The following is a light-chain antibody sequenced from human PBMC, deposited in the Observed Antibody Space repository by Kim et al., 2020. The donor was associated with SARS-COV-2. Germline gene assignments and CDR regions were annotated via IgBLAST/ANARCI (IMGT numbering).Light chain of an antibody. V-gene: IGKV3-20*01. CDR1: QSVSNNY. Sequence: SPGERASLSCRASQSVSNNYLAWYQHKPGQAPRLLIYGASSRVTGIPVRFSGSGSGTDFTLSISRLEPEDSAVYYCQQYGSSPPYTFGQGTKLEI. CDR3: QQYGSSPPYT. J-gene: IGKJ2*01. CDR2: GAS.